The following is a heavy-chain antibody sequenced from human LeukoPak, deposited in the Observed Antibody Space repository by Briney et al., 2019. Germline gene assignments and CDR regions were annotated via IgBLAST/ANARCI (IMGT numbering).Heavy chain of an antibody. CDR1: GFTFSSYW. CDR2: IKQDGSEK. Sequence: GGSLRLSCAASGFTFSSYWMSWVRQAPGKGLEWVANIKQDGSEKYYVDSVKGRFTISRDNAKNSLYLQMNSLRAEDTAVYYCASYYDFWSGYYNYWGQGTLATVSS. J-gene: IGHJ4*02. D-gene: IGHD3-3*01. CDR3: ASYYDFWSGYYNY. V-gene: IGHV3-7*01.